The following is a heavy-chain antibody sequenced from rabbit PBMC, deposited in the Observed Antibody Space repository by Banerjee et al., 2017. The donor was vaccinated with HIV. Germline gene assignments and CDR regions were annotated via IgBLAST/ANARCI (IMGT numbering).Heavy chain of an antibody. V-gene: IGHV1S45*01. CDR1: GLDFSSSYW. J-gene: IGHJ4*01. Sequence: QEQLKETGGGLVQPGGSLTLTCTASGLDFSSSYWICWVRQAPGKGLEWIGCIYAGSSGTTYYASWVNGRFTISKTSSTTVTLQMTSLTAADTATYLCARDLAGVIGWNFNLWGPGTLVTVS. D-gene: IGHD4-1*01. CDR2: IYAGSSGTT. CDR3: ARDLAGVIGWNFNL.